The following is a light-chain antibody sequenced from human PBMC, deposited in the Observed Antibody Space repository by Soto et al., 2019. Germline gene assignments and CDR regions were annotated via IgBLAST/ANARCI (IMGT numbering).Light chain of an antibody. CDR1: QSVSSSY. CDR2: GAS. CDR3: QQYGSSPLYT. J-gene: IGKJ2*01. Sequence: EIVVTQSPGTLSLSPGERATLSCRASQSVSSSYLAWYQQKPGQAPTLLIYGASTRATGIPDRFSGSGSGTYCTLTISRLEPEDFAVYYCQQYGSSPLYTFGQGTKLEIK. V-gene: IGKV3-20*01.